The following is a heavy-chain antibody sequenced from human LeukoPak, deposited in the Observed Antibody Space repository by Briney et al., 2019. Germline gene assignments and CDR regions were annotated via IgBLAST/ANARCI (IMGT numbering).Heavy chain of an antibody. Sequence: PSETLSLTCTVSGGSISSSSYYWGWLRQPPGKGLEWNGSIYYSGSTYYNPSLQGRVTISVDTSKNQFSLKLSSVTAADTAVYFCARGPYSYDSSGAFDIWGQGTMVTVSS. CDR1: GGSISSSSYY. CDR3: ARGPYSYDSSGAFDI. V-gene: IGHV4-39*01. D-gene: IGHD3-22*01. CDR2: IYYSGST. J-gene: IGHJ3*02.